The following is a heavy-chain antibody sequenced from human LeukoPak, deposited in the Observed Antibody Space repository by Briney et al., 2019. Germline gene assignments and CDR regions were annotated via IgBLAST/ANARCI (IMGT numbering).Heavy chain of an antibody. J-gene: IGHJ4*02. CDR1: GGSISSSSYY. V-gene: IGHV4-39*07. CDR3: ARVWRTVTTKYYFDY. Sequence: SETLSLTCTVSGGSISSSSYYWSWIRQPPGKGLEWIGEINHSGSTNYNPSLKSRVTMSVDTSKNQFSLKLSSVTAADTAVYYCARVWRTVTTKYYFDYWGQGTLVTVSS. CDR2: INHSGST. D-gene: IGHD4-17*01.